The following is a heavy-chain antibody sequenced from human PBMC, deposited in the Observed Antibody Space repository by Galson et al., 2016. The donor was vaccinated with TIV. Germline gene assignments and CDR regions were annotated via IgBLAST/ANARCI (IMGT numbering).Heavy chain of an antibody. J-gene: IGHJ6*02. Sequence: SVKVSCKASGGIFSGYAINWVRQAPGQGLEWMGRTISIFRTANYAEKFQGRVTITADDSTNPVHMELSSLKSEDTAVYYCARRTDGHLYDYYGMDVWGQGTTVIVSS. CDR2: TISIFRTA. CDR3: ARRTDGHLYDYYGMDV. D-gene: IGHD5-24*01. V-gene: IGHV1-69*13. CDR1: GGIFSGYA.